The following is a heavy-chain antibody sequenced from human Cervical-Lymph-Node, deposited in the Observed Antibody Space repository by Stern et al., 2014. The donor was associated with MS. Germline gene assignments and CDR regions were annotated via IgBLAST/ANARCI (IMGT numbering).Heavy chain of an antibody. V-gene: IGHV1-69*01. J-gene: IGHJ5*02. CDR1: GGTFSTHV. CDR2: ISPMFGRA. Sequence: VQLLESGAEVKKPGSSVRVSCKASGGTFSTHVISWIRQAPGQGLEWMGGISPMFGRARYAQKFQGRLRITADESTTTALMEFSSLTSEDVAVYYCAKERGDSFDFAPWGKGTLVTVSA. CDR3: AKERGDSFDFAP. D-gene: IGHD3-9*01.